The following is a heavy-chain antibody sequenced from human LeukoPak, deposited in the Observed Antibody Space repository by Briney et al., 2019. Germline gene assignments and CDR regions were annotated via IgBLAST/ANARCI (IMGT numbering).Heavy chain of an antibody. CDR1: GITFNSYG. D-gene: IGHD3-10*01. Sequence: PGGSLRLSCAASGITFNSYGMSWVRQAPGKGLEWVSGISGTGENAYYADSVKGRFTISRDNSKNTLYLQVNSLRAEDTAVYYCARVSSKATVRGLITKKNYYYYYMDVWGKGTTVTISS. J-gene: IGHJ6*03. CDR2: ISGTGENA. V-gene: IGHV3-23*01. CDR3: ARVSSKATVRGLITKKNYYYYYMDV.